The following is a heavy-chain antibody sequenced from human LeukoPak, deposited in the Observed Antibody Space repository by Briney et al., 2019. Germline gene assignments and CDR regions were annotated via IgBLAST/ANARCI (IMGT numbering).Heavy chain of an antibody. D-gene: IGHD5-24*01. CDR2: ISSSDNTI. V-gene: IGHV3-11*04. CDR1: GFTFSDYY. J-gene: IGHJ5*02. CDR3: ARGFYTYDQ. Sequence: PGWSLRLSCAASGFTFSDYYMSWIHQAPGKGLEWVSSISSSDNTIYYTDSVKGRFAISRDNAKNSLYLQMKSLRAEDTAVYYCARGFYTYDQWGQGTLVTVSS.